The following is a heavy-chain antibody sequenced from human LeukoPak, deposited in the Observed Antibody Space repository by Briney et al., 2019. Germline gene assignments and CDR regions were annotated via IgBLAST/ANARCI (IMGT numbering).Heavy chain of an antibody. V-gene: IGHV1-69*04. CDR1: GGTFSSYA. J-gene: IGHJ5*02. D-gene: IGHD2-2*01. Sequence: SVKVSCKASGGTFSSYAISWVRLAPGQGLEWMGSIIPILGIANYAQKFQGRVTITADKSTSTAYMELSSLRSEDTAVYYCASGADIVVVPAAGGWFDPWGQGTLVTVSS. CDR3: ASGADIVVVPAAGGWFDP. CDR2: IIPILGIA.